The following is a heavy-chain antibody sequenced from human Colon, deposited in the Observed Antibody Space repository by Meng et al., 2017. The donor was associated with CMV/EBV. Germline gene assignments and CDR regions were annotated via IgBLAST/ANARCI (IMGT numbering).Heavy chain of an antibody. J-gene: IGHJ4*02. V-gene: IGHV4-59*01. D-gene: IGHD3-16*01. CDR1: GGSISTFY. Sequence: GSLRLSCTVSGGSISTFYWSWIRQVPGKGPEWIGYAYYSGSTKYQSPLKSRVTTSVDTSKKQFSLNLSSVTAADTAVYYCAKVGMPWFDTPERPGGGIYFDFWGQGLLVTVSS. CDR2: AYYSGST. CDR3: AKVGMPWFDTPERPGGGIYFDF.